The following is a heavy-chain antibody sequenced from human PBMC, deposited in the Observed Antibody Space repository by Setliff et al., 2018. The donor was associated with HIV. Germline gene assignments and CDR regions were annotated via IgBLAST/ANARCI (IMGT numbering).Heavy chain of an antibody. D-gene: IGHD6-13*01. Sequence: AGGSLRLSCAASGFTFSSYMMNWVRQAPGKGLEWVSGISDSGGSTYYADSVKGRFTISRDNSKNTLNLQMNSLRAEDTAVYYCATQTGFYNSHWYDYWGQGTMVTVSS. J-gene: IGHJ4*02. CDR3: ATQTGFYNSHWYDY. CDR1: GFTFSSYM. CDR2: ISDSGGST. V-gene: IGHV3-23*01.